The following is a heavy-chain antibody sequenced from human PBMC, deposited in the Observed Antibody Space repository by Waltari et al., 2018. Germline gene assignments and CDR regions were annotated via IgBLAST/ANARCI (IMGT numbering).Heavy chain of an antibody. Sequence: EVQLVQSGVEVKKPGESLRISCKGSGYTFRDYKITWVRQMPGKGLEWMGSIDPSDSSTNYSPSFQGHVTISLDKSISTAYLQWNSLEASDTAIFYCAIAGAGNFDLWGRGTLVTVSS. D-gene: IGHD6-19*01. V-gene: IGHV5-10-1*03. CDR1: GYTFRDYK. CDR3: AIAGAGNFDL. CDR2: IDPSDSST. J-gene: IGHJ2*01.